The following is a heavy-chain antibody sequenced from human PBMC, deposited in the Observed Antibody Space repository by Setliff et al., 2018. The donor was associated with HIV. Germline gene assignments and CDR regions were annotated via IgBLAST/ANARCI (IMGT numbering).Heavy chain of an antibody. CDR3: ASGRQGGRYCSGGSCRGGYYYYYMDV. Sequence: GGSLRLSCAASGFTFSSYWMSWVRQAPGKGLEWVANIKQDGGEKYYWDSVKCRCTISRDNANNSRYLQMNSLRAEDTAVYYCASGRQGGRYCSGGSCRGGYYYYYMDVWGKGTTVTVSS. CDR2: IKQDGGEK. D-gene: IGHD2-15*01. V-gene: IGHV3-7*03. J-gene: IGHJ6*03. CDR1: GFTFSSYW.